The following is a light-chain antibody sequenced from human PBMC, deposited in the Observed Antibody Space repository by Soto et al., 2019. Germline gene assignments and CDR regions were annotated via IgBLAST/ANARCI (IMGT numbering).Light chain of an antibody. CDR1: QSIRSER. Sequence: ESVLTQSPDTPSLSPGERATLSCRGSQSIRSERLAWYQQKPGQAPRLVIFGASTRATGTPARFSGSGSGTEFTLTISSLQSEDFAAYFCQQYKNWPPITFGQGTRLEIK. V-gene: IGKV3-15*01. J-gene: IGKJ5*01. CDR3: QQYKNWPPIT. CDR2: GAS.